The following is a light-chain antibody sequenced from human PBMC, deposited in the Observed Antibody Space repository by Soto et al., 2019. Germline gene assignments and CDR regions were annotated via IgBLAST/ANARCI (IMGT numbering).Light chain of an antibody. CDR3: NSYTSSSTHV. V-gene: IGLV2-14*01. CDR2: DVS. Sequence: QSALTQPASVSASPGQSITISCTGTSSDVGGYNYVSWYQQHPGKDPKLMIYDVSNRPSGVSDRFSGSKSGNTASLTISGRQAEDEADYFRNSYTSSSTHVFGTGTKVTVL. CDR1: SSDVGGYNY. J-gene: IGLJ1*01.